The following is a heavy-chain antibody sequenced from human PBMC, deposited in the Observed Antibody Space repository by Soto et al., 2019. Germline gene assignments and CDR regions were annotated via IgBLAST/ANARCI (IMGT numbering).Heavy chain of an antibody. Sequence: QVQLVESGGGLFKLGSSLRLSGAASGLPFSSYAMPWVRQAPGKGLDWVAVISYDGSNKYYADSVKGRFTISRDNSKNTLYLQMNSLRAEDTAVYYCARANVVLVRSGPLGYWGQGTLVTVSS. CDR1: GLPFSSYA. J-gene: IGHJ4*02. CDR2: ISYDGSNK. CDR3: ARANVVLVRSGPLGY. V-gene: IGHV3-30-3*01. D-gene: IGHD3-3*01.